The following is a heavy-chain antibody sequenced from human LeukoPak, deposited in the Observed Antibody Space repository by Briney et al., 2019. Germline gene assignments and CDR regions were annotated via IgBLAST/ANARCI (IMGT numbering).Heavy chain of an antibody. Sequence: ASVKVSCKASGYTFPNYGISWVRQAPGQGLEWMGWISTYNGDTNYAQKLQGRVTMTTDTSTNTAYMELRRLRPDDTAVYYCVRDQYLNVMTGFDDWGQGTLVTVSS. CDR3: VRDQYLNVMTGFDD. J-gene: IGHJ4*02. CDR1: GYTFPNYG. D-gene: IGHD3-9*01. V-gene: IGHV1-18*01. CDR2: ISTYNGDT.